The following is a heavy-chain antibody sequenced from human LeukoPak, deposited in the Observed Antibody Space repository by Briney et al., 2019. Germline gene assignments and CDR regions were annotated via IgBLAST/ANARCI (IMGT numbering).Heavy chain of an antibody. CDR2: ISGSGDNT. CDR3: TTVALAGGVF. CDR1: GFTFSNYA. V-gene: IGHV3-23*01. D-gene: IGHD3-3*01. Sequence: GGSLRLSCAASGFTFSNYAMSWVRQAPGKGLEWVSTISGSGDNTYYADSVKGRFTISRDNSKNTLYLQMNSLGAEDTAVYYCTTVALAGGVFWGQGTLVTVSS. J-gene: IGHJ4*02.